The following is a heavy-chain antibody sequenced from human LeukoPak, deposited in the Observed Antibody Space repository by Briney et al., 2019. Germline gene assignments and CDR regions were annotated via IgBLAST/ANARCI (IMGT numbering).Heavy chain of an antibody. V-gene: IGHV4-59*01. CDR2: IYYSGST. CDR1: GGSISSYY. D-gene: IGHD3-22*01. CDR3: ARGYYDSSGSWGFDY. Sequence: SETLSLTCAVSGGSISSYYWSWIRQPPGKGMEWIGYIYYSGSTNYNPSLKSRVTISVDTSKNQFSLKLSSVTAADTAVYYCARGYYDSSGSWGFDYWGQGTLVTVSS. J-gene: IGHJ4*02.